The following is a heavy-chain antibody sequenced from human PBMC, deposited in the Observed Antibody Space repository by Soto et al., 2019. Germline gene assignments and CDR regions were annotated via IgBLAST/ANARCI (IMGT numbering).Heavy chain of an antibody. CDR3: ARGGYSYDFDY. D-gene: IGHD5-18*01. V-gene: IGHV4-30-2*01. CDR1: GGSISSGGYS. J-gene: IGHJ4*02. Sequence: SETLSLTCAVSGGSISSGGYSWSWIRQPPGKGLEWIGYVYHSGSTYYNPSLKSRVTISVDRSKNQFSLKLSSVTAADTAVYYCARGGYSYDFDYWGQGTLVTVSS. CDR2: VYHSGST.